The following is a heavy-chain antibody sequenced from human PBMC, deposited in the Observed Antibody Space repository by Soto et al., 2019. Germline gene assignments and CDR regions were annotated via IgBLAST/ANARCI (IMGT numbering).Heavy chain of an antibody. CDR1: GGSISSSNW. Sequence: SETLSLTCAVSGGSISSSNWWSWVRQPPGKGLEWIGEIYHSGSTNYNPSLKSRVTISVDKSKNQFSLKLSSVTAADTAVYYCARDARSGSGYYGLYYYYGMDVWGQGTTVTVSS. CDR2: IYHSGST. J-gene: IGHJ6*02. CDR3: ARDARSGSGYYGLYYYYGMDV. D-gene: IGHD3-22*01. V-gene: IGHV4-4*02.